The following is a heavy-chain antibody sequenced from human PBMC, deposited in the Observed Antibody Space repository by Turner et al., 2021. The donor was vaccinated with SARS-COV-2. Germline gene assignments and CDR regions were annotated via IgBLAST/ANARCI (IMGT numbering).Heavy chain of an antibody. CDR2: IYYSGST. J-gene: IGHJ4*02. D-gene: IGHD2-15*01. CDR1: GGSISSDDYY. Sequence: QVQLQESGAGLVKPSRTRSRTCSVSGGSISSDDYYWSWIRQTPGKGLEWIGYIYYSGSTYYNPSLKSRVTISVDTSKNKFSLRLSSVTAADTAVYYCARVLGYWSGVNCYPDYWGQGTLVTVSS. CDR3: ARVLGYWSGVNCYPDY. V-gene: IGHV4-30-4*01.